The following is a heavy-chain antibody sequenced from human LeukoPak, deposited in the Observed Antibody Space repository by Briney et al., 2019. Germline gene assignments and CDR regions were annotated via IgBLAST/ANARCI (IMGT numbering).Heavy chain of an antibody. Sequence: SVKVSCKASGGTFSSYAISWVRQAPGQGLEWMGRIIPILGIANYAQKFQGRVTITRNTSISTAYMELSSLRSEDTAVYYCARGRGIDYWGQGTLVTVSS. V-gene: IGHV1-69*04. D-gene: IGHD3-16*01. CDR1: GGTFSSYA. CDR2: IIPILGIA. CDR3: ARGRGIDY. J-gene: IGHJ4*02.